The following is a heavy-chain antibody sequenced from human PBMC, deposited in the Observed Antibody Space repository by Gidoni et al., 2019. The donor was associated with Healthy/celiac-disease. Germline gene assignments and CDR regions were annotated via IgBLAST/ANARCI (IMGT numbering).Heavy chain of an antibody. V-gene: IGHV4-59*01. CDR1: GGSNSSYY. CDR3: ARDLYADYYYGMDV. CDR2: IYYSGST. J-gene: IGHJ6*02. D-gene: IGHD4-17*01. Sequence: QVQLQESGPGLVKPSETLSLTCTVSGGSNSSYYWSWIRQPPGKGLEWIGYIYYSGSTNYNPSLKSRVTISVDTSKNQFSLKLSSVTAADTAVYYCARDLYADYYYGMDVWGQGTTVTVSS.